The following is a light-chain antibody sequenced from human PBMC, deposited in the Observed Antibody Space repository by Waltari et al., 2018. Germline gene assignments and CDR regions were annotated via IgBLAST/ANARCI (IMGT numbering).Light chain of an antibody. CDR1: QDISNY. CDR2: AAS. CDR3: QKYNSAPQT. V-gene: IGKV1-27*01. Sequence: DIQMPQSPSSLSASVGDRLTITCRASQDISNYLAWYQQKPGKVPNLLIYAASTVQSGVPARFSGSGSGTDFTLTISGLQPEDVATYYCQKYNSAPQTFGQGTKVEIK. J-gene: IGKJ1*01.